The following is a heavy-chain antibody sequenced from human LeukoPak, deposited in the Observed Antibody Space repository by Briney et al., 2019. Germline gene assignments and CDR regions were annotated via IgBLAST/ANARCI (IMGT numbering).Heavy chain of an antibody. CDR1: GFTFTSSA. Sequence: AAVKVSCMASGFTFTSSAMQWVRQARGQLLAWMGWIVVGSGNTNYAEKIQERVTITRDMSTSTAYMELSSMRSEDTAVYYCAVSLSVAVAGKYYYDGMDVWGQGTTVTVSS. D-gene: IGHD6-19*01. CDR3: AVSLSVAVAGKYYYDGMDV. J-gene: IGHJ6*02. V-gene: IGHV1-58*02. CDR2: IVVGSGNT.